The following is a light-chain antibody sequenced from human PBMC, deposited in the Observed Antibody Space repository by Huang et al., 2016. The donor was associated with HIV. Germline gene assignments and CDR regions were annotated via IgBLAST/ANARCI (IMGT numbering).Light chain of an antibody. CDR1: QSVTIY. CDR2: SAS. CDR3: QQSYTWT. J-gene: IGKJ1*01. Sequence: DFQMTQSPSSLSASVGDRVIITCRASQSVTIYLNWYQQKSGNAPRLLIHSASTLESGVPSRFGGSGSGTDFTLTISSVQPEDFATYYCQQSYTWTCGQGTKV. V-gene: IGKV1-39*01.